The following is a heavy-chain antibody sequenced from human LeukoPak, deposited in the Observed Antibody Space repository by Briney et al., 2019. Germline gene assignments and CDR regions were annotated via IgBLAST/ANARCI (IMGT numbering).Heavy chain of an antibody. Sequence: SETLSLTCTVSGYSISSGYYWGWIRQPPGKGLEWIGSIYHSGSTYYNPSLKSRVTISVDTSKNQFSLKLSSVTAADTAVYYCAPRTYDFWSGYLYNWFDPWGQGTLVTVSS. CDR2: IYHSGST. J-gene: IGHJ5*02. CDR3: APRTYDFWSGYLYNWFDP. V-gene: IGHV4-38-2*02. CDR1: GYSISSGYY. D-gene: IGHD3-3*01.